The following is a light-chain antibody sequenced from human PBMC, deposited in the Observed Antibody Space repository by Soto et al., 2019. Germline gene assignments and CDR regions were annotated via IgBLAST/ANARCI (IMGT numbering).Light chain of an antibody. V-gene: IGKV2-28*01. J-gene: IGKJ1*01. Sequence: DIVMTQSPLSLPVTPAEPASISCRSSQSLLHSNGYNYLGWCLQKPGQSPQLLSYLGSNRASAVRDRFSGRGSGTDFTLEISCGAAEPVGVYYCMPAPQFRTFGQGTKVDIK. CDR3: MPAPQFRT. CDR2: LGS. CDR1: QSLLHSNGYNY.